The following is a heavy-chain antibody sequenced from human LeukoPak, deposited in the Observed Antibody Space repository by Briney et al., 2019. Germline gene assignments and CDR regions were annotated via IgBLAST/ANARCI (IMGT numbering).Heavy chain of an antibody. CDR2: ISSSGSTI. Sequence: SGGSLRLSCAASGFTFSDYYMSWLRQAPGKGLEGVSYISSSGSTIYYADSVKGRFTISRDNAKNSLYLQMNSLRAEDTAVYYCARAPTNYYGMDVWGQGTTVTVSS. CDR1: GFTFSDYY. V-gene: IGHV3-11*01. CDR3: ARAPTNYYGMDV. J-gene: IGHJ6*02. D-gene: IGHD5-12*01.